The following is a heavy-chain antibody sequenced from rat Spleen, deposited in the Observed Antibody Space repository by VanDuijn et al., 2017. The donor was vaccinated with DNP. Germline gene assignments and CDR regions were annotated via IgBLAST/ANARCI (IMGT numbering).Heavy chain of an antibody. D-gene: IGHD1-4*01. CDR2: ITYAGSP. V-gene: IGHV5-7*01. J-gene: IGHJ2*01. Sequence: EVQLVESGGGLVQPGRSLKLSCAASGFTFSDYDMAWVRQAPKKGLEWVATITYAGSPYYRDSVKGRFTISRDNAKSTLYLQMDSPRSEDTATYYCTTTRVSSYFDYWGQGVMVTVSS. CDR3: TTTRVSSYFDY. CDR1: GFTFSDYD.